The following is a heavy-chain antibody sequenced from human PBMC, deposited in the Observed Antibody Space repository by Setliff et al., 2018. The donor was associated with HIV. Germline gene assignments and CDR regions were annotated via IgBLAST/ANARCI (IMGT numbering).Heavy chain of an antibody. D-gene: IGHD6-25*01. J-gene: IGHJ4*02. CDR2: IYYTGST. CDR1: GGSMSSYY. CDR3: ARHARFSTGRRAFDY. Sequence: SETLSLTCTVSGGSMSSYYWSWIRQPPGKGLESIGYIYYTGSTNYNPALKSRVTISVDTSKNLFSLQLSFVTAADTAVYYCARHARFSTGRRAFDYWGQGTLVTVSS. V-gene: IGHV4-59*08.